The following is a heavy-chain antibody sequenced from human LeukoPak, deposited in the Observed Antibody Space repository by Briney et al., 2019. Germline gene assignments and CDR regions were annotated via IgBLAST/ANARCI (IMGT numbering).Heavy chain of an antibody. CDR1: GFIFSNCG. CDR3: AKVVPFELGFDY. CDR2: IWFDGSNE. V-gene: IGHV3-33*06. J-gene: IGHJ4*02. Sequence: GGSLRLSCAAPGFIFSNCGMHWVRQAPGKGLEWVAVIWFDGSNEDYADSVKGRFTISRDNSKNTLFLQMNSLRAEDTAVYYCAKVVPFELGFDYWGQGTLVTVSS. D-gene: IGHD3/OR15-3a*01.